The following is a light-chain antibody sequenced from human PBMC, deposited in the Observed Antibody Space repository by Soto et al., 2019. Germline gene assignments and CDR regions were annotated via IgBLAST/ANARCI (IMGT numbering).Light chain of an antibody. CDR3: CSSAARSDVV. CDR2: ERT. Sequence: QSALTQPASVSGSPGQSITISCTGSTSDLGSYNLVSWDQQHPGKAPKLIIYERTKRPSGVSDRFSASTSGNTASLTIAGLQADDEADYYCCSSAARSDVVFGGGTQLTVL. J-gene: IGLJ2*01. V-gene: IGLV2-23*01. CDR1: TSDLGSYNL.